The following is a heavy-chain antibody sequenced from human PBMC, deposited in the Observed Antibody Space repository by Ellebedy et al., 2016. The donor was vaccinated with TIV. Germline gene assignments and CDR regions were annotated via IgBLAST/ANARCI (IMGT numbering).Heavy chain of an antibody. V-gene: IGHV1-69*06. CDR1: RGTFSSYA. CDR3: ARRDYGDYGLPEDY. D-gene: IGHD4-17*01. J-gene: IGHJ4*02. CDR2: IIPIFGTA. Sequence: SVKVSXKASRGTFSSYAISWVRQAPGQGLEWMGGIIPIFGTANYAQKFQGRVTITADKSTSTAYMELSSLRSEDTAVYYCARRDYGDYGLPEDYWGQGTLVTVSS.